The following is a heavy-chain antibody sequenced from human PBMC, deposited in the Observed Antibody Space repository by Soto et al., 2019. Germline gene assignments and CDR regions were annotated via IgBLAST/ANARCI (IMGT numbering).Heavy chain of an antibody. CDR1: RFTFSSYA. V-gene: IGHV3-30-3*01. J-gene: IGHJ6*02. CDR2: ISYDGSNK. D-gene: IGHD2-15*01. CDR3: ARGPYCSGGSCPLGYYYSGMDV. Sequence: GGSLRLSCAASRFTFSSYAMHWVRQAPGKGLEWVATISYDGSNKYYADSVKGQFTISRDNSNNTLYVEMNSLRVEDTAVYYCARGPYCSGGSCPLGYYYSGMDVWGQGTTVNVSS.